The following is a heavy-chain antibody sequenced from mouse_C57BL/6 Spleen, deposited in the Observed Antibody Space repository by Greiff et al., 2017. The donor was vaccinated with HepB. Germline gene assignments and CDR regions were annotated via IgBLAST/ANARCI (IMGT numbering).Heavy chain of an antibody. Sequence: QVQLQQPGAELVRPGSSVKLSCKASGYTFTSYWMHWVKQRPIQGLEWIGNIDPSDSETHYNQKFKDKATLTVDKSSSTAYMQLSSLTSEDSAVYYCARSGDGYPGAYWGQGTLVTVSA. D-gene: IGHD2-3*01. J-gene: IGHJ3*01. CDR1: GYTFTSYW. V-gene: IGHV1-52*01. CDR2: IDPSDSET. CDR3: ARSGDGYPGAY.